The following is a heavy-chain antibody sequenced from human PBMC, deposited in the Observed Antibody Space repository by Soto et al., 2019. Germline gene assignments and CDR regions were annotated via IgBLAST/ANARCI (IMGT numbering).Heavy chain of an antibody. Sequence: PGWSLRLSCASSVFNFMNYGMHWVRQAPGKGLEWVAIIWYDGSNKYYADSVKGRFTISRDNSKDTLYLQMNNLRAEDTAVYYCARLYTWIMDYWGQGTLVTVSS. J-gene: IGHJ4*02. CDR1: VFNFMNYG. V-gene: IGHV3-33*01. CDR2: IWYDGSNK. CDR3: ARLYTWIMDY. D-gene: IGHD5-12*01.